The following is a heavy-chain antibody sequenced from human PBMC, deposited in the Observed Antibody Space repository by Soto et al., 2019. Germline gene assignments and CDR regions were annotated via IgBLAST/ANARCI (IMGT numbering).Heavy chain of an antibody. CDR3: AREPTAVRFDY. CDR1: GYTFTSYY. D-gene: IGHD3-10*01. Sequence: QVQLVQSGAEVKKPGASVKVSCKASGYTFTSYYIHWVRQAPGQGLEWMGIIDPSGGSTTYAPRFPGRVSMTSDTSTSTGYMELSSMRSEDTAVYYCAREPTAVRFDYWGQGTLVTVSS. CDR2: IDPSGGST. J-gene: IGHJ4*02. V-gene: IGHV1-46*01.